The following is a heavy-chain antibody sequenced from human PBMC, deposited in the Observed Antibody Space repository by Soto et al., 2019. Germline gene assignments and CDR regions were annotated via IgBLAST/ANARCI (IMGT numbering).Heavy chain of an antibody. CDR2: IIPFFKAI. Sequence: QVHLVQSGAEVKKPGSSVKVSCKASGGTFSSHAINWVRQAPGQGLEWMGGIIPFFKAINYAQKFQGRLTITADDSTSTAYMDLSSLRSEDTAVYYCARDVPLNYYDCTYYYYAMDVWGQGTTVTVSS. CDR3: ARDVPLNYYDCTYYYYAMDV. D-gene: IGHD3-16*01. J-gene: IGHJ6*02. CDR1: GGTFSSHA. V-gene: IGHV1-69*01.